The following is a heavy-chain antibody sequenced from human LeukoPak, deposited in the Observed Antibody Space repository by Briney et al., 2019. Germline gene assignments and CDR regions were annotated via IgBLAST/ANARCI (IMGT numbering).Heavy chain of an antibody. CDR1: GGYFSGYY. CDR3: ASVLRYFDWLPYYFDY. CDR2: INHSGST. V-gene: IGHV4-34*01. Sequence: PSETLSLTCAVYGGYFSGYYWSCIRQPPGKGLHWIGEINHSGSTNYNPSLTSRVTISVDTSKNQFSLKLSSVTAADTAVYYCASVLRYFDWLPYYFDYWGQGTLVTVSS. D-gene: IGHD3-9*01. J-gene: IGHJ4*02.